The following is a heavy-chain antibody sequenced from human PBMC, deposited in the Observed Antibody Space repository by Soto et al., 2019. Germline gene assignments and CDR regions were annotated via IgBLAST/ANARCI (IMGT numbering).Heavy chain of an antibody. CDR1: GFTFSNAW. D-gene: IGHD3-3*01. J-gene: IGHJ6*02. CDR2: IKSKTDGGTT. Sequence: PGGSLRLSCAASGFTFSNAWMNWVRQAPGKGLEWVGRIKSKTDGGTTDYAAPVKGRFTISRDDSKNTLYLQMNSLKTEDTAVYYCTTDFTGVVTTLDYYYYYGMAVWVQGTTVTVSS. V-gene: IGHV3-15*07. CDR3: TTDFTGVVTTLDYYYYYGMAV.